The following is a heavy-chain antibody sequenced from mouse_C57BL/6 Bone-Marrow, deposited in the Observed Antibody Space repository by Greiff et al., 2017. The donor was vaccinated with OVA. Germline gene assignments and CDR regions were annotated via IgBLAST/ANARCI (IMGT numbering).Heavy chain of an antibody. CDR1: GYAFSSSW. J-gene: IGHJ2*01. CDR2: IYPGDGDT. CDR3: ERGLRRCLFDY. Sequence: QVQLQQSGPELVKPGASVKISCKASGYAFSSSWMNWVKQRPGKGLEWIGRIYPGDGDTNYNGKFKGKATLTADKSSSTAYMQLSSPTCEDSAVYFCERGLRRCLFDYWGQGTALTVSS. V-gene: IGHV1-82*01. D-gene: IGHD2-4*01.